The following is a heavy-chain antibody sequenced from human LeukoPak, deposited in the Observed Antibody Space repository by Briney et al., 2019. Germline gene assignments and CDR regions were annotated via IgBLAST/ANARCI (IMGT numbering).Heavy chain of an antibody. CDR1: GFTFSSYE. CDR3: ARDRHGYFQRGLIDY. CDR2: ISSSSSYI. V-gene: IGHV3-21*01. J-gene: IGHJ4*02. Sequence: KTGGSLRLSCAASGFTFSSYELNWVRQAPGKGLEWVSSISSSSSYIYYADSVKGRFTISRDNAKNSLYLQMNSLRAEDTAVYYCARDRHGYFQRGLIDYWGQGTLVTVSS. D-gene: IGHD5-18*01.